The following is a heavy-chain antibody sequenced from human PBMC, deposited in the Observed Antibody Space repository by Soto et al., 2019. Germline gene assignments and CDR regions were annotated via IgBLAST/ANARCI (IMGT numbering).Heavy chain of an antibody. V-gene: IGHV4-59*01. D-gene: IGHD3-3*01. CDR2: IYYSGGT. CDR1: GDSITNYY. CDR3: ARVRFLSYYYMDF. J-gene: IGHJ6*03. Sequence: QVQLQESGPGLVKPSETLSLTCTVSGDSITNYYWSWIRQPPGKELEWIGYIYYSGGTKYNPSLESRVTISVDRSTNQFSLKLSSVTAADTAAYYCARVRFLSYYYMDFWGKGTTVTVSS.